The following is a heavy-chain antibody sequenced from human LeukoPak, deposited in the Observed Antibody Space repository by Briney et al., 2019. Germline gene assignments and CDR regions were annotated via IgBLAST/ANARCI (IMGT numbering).Heavy chain of an antibody. CDR1: GFTFSSYA. CDR2: ISYDGSNK. V-gene: IGHV3-30*04. J-gene: IGHJ4*02. CDR3: ASLGGVFDY. Sequence: GGSLRLSCAASGFTFSSYAMHWVRQAPGKGLEWVAVISYDGSNKYYADSVKGRFTISRDNSKSTLYLQMNSLRAEDTAVYYCASLGGVFDYWGQGTLVTVSS. D-gene: IGHD3-16*01.